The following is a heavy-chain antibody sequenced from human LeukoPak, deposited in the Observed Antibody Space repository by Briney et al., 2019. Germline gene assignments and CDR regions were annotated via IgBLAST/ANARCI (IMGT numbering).Heavy chain of an antibody. CDR2: ISLNDGST. V-gene: IGHV3-23*01. CDR1: GFTFRSYA. Sequence: PGGSLRLSCTASGFTFRSYAMNWVRQAPGKGLEWVSVISLNDGSTYYADSVRGRFTISGDNSKNTLFLQMNGLRAEDTAIYYCAKAMTSSTYYFDSWGQGTLVTVSS. CDR3: AKAMTSSTYYFDS. J-gene: IGHJ4*02. D-gene: IGHD3-9*01.